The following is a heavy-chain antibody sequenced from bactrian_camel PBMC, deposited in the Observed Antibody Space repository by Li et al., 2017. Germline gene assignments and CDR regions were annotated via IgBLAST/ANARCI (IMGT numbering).Heavy chain of an antibody. CDR3: AARGPYCYTKLSVRDFTY. Sequence: HVQLVESGGGSVQAGGSLRLSCAAIGHSYSSYCMGWFRQAPGRKREGLAHIDSDGTTTYADSVKGRFTLSKDSAKNTLYLQMNSLKAEDTAMYYCAARGPYCYTKLSVRDFTYWGQGTHVTVS. J-gene: IGHJ6*01. D-gene: IGHD2*01. CDR1: GHSYSSYC. CDR2: IDSDGTT. V-gene: IGHV3S53*01.